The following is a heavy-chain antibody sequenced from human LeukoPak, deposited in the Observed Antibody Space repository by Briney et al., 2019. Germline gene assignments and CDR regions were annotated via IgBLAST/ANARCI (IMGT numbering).Heavy chain of an antibody. J-gene: IGHJ4*02. CDR1: GGSFSGYY. Sequence: SETLSLTCAVYGGSFSGYYWSWIRQPPGKGLEWIGEINHSGSTNYNPSLKSRVTISVDTSKNQFSLKLSSVTAADTAVYYCAGGAQEFDYWGQGTLVTVSS. V-gene: IGHV4-34*01. CDR2: INHSGST. CDR3: AGGAQEFDY.